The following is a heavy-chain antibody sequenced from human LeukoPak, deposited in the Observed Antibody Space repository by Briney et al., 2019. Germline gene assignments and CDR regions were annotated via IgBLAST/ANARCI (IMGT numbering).Heavy chain of an antibody. CDR2: INPNSGGT. Sequence: GASVKVSCKASGYTFTNYGISWVRQAPGQGLEWMGWINPNSGGTNYAQKFQGRVTMTRDTSISTAYMELSRLRSDDTAVYYCAREIKRITIFGVVISGGDYWGQGTLVTVSS. CDR3: AREIKRITIFGVVISGGDY. J-gene: IGHJ4*02. CDR1: GYTFTNYG. D-gene: IGHD3-3*01. V-gene: IGHV1-2*02.